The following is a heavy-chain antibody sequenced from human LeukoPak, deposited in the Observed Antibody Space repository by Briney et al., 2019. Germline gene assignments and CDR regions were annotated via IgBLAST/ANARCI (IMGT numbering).Heavy chain of an antibody. J-gene: IGHJ4*02. CDR3: ARAADSGSTYYFDY. Sequence: ASVKVSCKASGYTFTGYYMHWVRQAPGQGLEWMGRINPNSGVTNYAQKFQGRVTMTRDTSISTAYMELSRLRSDDTAVYYCARAADSGSTYYFDYWGQGTLVTVSS. D-gene: IGHD3-22*01. CDR1: GYTFTGYY. CDR2: INPNSGVT. V-gene: IGHV1-2*06.